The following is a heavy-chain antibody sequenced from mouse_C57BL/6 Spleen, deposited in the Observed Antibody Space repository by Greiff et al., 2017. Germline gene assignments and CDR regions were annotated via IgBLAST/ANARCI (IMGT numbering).Heavy chain of an antibody. CDR3: ARPYYYGSSYYYAMDY. CDR1: GYTFTSYW. V-gene: IGHV1-69*01. Sequence: QVQLQQPGAELVMPGASVKLSCKASGYTFTSYWMHWVKQRPGQGLEWIGEIDPSDSYTNYNQKFKGKSTLTVDKSSSTAYMQLSSLTSEDSAVYYFARPYYYGSSYYYAMDYWGQGTSVTVSS. CDR2: IDPSDSYT. J-gene: IGHJ4*01. D-gene: IGHD1-1*01.